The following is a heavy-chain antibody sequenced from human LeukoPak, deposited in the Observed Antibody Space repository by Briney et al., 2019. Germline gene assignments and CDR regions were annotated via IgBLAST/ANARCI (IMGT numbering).Heavy chain of an antibody. CDR3: AELGITMIGGV. CDR2: MSSSGSMT. V-gene: IGHV3-48*03. D-gene: IGHD3-10*02. J-gene: IGHJ6*04. Sequence: GGSLRLSCAASGFSFSNYEMNWVRQTPGKGLEWLSYMSSSGSMTWYADSVKGRFTISRDNAKRSLHLQMNSLRVEDTAVYYCAELGITMIGGVWGKGTTVTISS. CDR1: GFSFSNYE.